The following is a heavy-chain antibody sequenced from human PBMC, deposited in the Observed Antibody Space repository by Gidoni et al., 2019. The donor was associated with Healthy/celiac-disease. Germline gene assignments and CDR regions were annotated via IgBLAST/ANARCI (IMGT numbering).Heavy chain of an antibody. CDR2: IKRKTDGGTT. CDR1: GLAFSNAW. V-gene: IGHV3-15*01. J-gene: IGHJ4*02. Sequence: EVQLVESGGGLVKPGGLLRRYCSACGLAFSNAWMRWVRQAPGQGREWVGRIKRKTDGGTTHYAAPVKGRFTISRDDSKNTLYLQMNSLKTEDTAVYYCTTVFGDILTAYYHDYWGQGTLITVSS. D-gene: IGHD3-9*01. CDR3: TTVFGDILTAYYHDY.